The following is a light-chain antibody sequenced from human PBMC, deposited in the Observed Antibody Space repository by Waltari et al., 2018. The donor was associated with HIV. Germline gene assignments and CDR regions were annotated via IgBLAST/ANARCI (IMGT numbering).Light chain of an antibody. J-gene: IGKJ2*01. V-gene: IGKV3-11*01. CDR2: DAS. CDR3: QQRSNWPPFT. CDR1: RSVSIY. Sequence: RATLSCRASRSVSIYLAWFQHKPGQAPRLLIYDASTRAPGIPARFSGSGSGTDFTLTISRLEPEDSAVYYCQQRSNWPPFTFGQGTKLEIK.